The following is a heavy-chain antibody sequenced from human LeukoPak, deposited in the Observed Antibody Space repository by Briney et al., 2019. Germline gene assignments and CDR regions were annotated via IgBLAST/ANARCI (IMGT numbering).Heavy chain of an antibody. CDR1: GGSVTSGSFS. V-gene: IGHV4-30-2*01. CDR3: ARVSERDFDFDP. CDR2: IYHTGST. Sequence: SQTLSLTCAVSGGSVTSGSFSWSWIRQPLGKGLEWIGTIYHTGSTYYNPSLKSRLTLSVDRSKNQFSLRLTSVTAADTAVYYCARVSERDFDFDPWGQGTLVTVSS. J-gene: IGHJ5*02. D-gene: IGHD3-10*01.